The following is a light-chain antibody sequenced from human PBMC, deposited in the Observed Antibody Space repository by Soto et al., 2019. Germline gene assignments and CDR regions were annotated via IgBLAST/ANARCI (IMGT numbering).Light chain of an antibody. CDR1: RSVSRSF. V-gene: IGKV3-20*01. Sequence: EIVLTQFPGTLSLSPGERATLSCRARRSVSRSFLAWYQQKPGQAPRRLIYGASSRATGIPDRFSGSGSGTDFTLTISRLEPEDFAVYYCQQYGSSPWTFGQGTKV. J-gene: IGKJ1*01. CDR2: GAS. CDR3: QQYGSSPWT.